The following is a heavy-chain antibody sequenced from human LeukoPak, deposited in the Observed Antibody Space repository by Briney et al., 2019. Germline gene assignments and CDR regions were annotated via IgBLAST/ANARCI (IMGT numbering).Heavy chain of an antibody. CDR1: GYSISSGYY. V-gene: IGHV4-38-2*01. D-gene: IGHD3-9*01. CDR3: ARARGRYFDWLPSDAFDI. CDR2: IYHSGST. Sequence: SETLSLTCAVSGYSISSGYYWGWIRQPPGKGLEWIGSIYHSGSTYYNPSLKSRVTISVDTSKNQFSLKLCSVTAADTAVYYCARARGRYFDWLPSDAFDIWGQGTMVTVSS. J-gene: IGHJ3*02.